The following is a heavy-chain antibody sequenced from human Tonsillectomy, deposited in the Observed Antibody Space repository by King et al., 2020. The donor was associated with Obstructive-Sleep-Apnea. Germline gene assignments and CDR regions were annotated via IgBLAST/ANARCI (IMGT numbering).Heavy chain of an antibody. Sequence: QLQESGPGLVKPSETLSLTCTVSGGSISSSSYYWGWIRQPPGKGLEWIGSIYYSGSTYYNPSLKSRVTISVDTSKNKFALKLSSVTAADTAVYYCAGESVIVETYYFDDWGQGTLVTVSS. V-gene: IGHV4-39*06. CDR3: AGESVIVETYYFDD. J-gene: IGHJ4*02. D-gene: IGHD3-22*01. CDR2: IYYSGST. CDR1: GGSISSSSYY.